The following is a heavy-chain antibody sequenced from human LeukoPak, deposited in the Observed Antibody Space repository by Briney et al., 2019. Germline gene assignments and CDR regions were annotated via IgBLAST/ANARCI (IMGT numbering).Heavy chain of an antibody. CDR1: GYTFTGYY. D-gene: IGHD2-15*01. J-gene: IGHJ5*02. V-gene: IGHV1-2*02. CDR3: ARVFYCSGGSCYSGSFDP. Sequence: ASVKVSCKASGYTFTGYYMHWVRQAPGQGLEWMGWINPNSGGTNYAQKFQGRVTMTRDTSISTAYMELSRLRSDDTAVYYCARVFYCSGGSCYSGSFDPWGQGTLVTVSS. CDR2: INPNSGGT.